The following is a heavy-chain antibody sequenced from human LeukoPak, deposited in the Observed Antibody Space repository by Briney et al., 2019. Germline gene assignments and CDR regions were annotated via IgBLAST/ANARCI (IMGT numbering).Heavy chain of an antibody. J-gene: IGHJ6*03. CDR2: ISAYNSNT. V-gene: IGHV1-18*01. CDR1: GYTFTSYG. Sequence: ASVKVSCKASGYTFTSYGINWVRQAPGQGLEWMGWISAYNSNTHYAQKLQGRVTMTTDTSISTAYMELSSLRSEDTAVYYCARGLRVPPLIQLWNRHYYYYMDVWGKGTTVTVSS. D-gene: IGHD5-18*01. CDR3: ARGLRVPPLIQLWNRHYYYYMDV.